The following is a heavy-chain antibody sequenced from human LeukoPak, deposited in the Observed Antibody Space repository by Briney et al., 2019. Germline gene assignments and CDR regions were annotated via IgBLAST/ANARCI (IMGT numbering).Heavy chain of an antibody. CDR3: AARPSQPRVLLWFGELFDYYYGMDV. CDR1: GGSVSSGSYY. V-gene: IGHV4-61*01. D-gene: IGHD3-10*01. Sequence: SETLSLTCTVSGGSVSSGSYYWSWIRQPPGKGLEWIGYIYYSGSTNHNPSLKSRVTISVDTSKNQFSLKLSSVTAADTAVYYCAARPSQPRVLLWFGELFDYYYGMDVWGQGTTVTVSS. CDR2: IYYSGST. J-gene: IGHJ6*02.